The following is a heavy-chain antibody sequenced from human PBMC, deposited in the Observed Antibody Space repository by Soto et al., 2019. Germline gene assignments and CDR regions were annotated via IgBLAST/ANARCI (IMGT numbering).Heavy chain of an antibody. CDR3: ARDDFDSGGSSIDY. CDR1: GYSISSGYY. Sequence: SETLSLTCAVSGYSISSGYYWDWIRQPPGKGLEWIGTIHHRGNTYYNPSLKSRVTISLDTSKNQFSLKLSSVTAADTAVYYCARDDFDSGGSSIDYWGQGSLVTV. CDR2: IHHRGNT. J-gene: IGHJ4*02. D-gene: IGHD3-22*01. V-gene: IGHV4-38-2*02.